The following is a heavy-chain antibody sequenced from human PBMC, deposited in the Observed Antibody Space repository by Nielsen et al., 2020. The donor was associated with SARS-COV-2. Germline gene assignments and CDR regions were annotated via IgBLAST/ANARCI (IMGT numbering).Heavy chain of an antibody. D-gene: IGHD1-26*01. CDR2: ISYDGSNK. CDR1: GFTFSSYA. CDR3: ASGGGSYFSPWNY. V-gene: IGHV3-30-3*01. Sequence: GGSLRLSCAASGFTFSSYAMHWVRQAPGKGLEWVAVISYDGSNKYYADSVKGRFTISRDNSKNTLYLQMNSLRAEDTAVYYCASGGGSYFSPWNYWGQGTLVTVSS. J-gene: IGHJ4*02.